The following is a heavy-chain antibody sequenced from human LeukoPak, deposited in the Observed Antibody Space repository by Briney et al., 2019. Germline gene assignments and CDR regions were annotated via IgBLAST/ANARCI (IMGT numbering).Heavy chain of an antibody. Sequence: GGSLTLSCAASGFTFSRYAMNWVRQAPGKGLEWVSTISISANTHYADSVKGRFTISRDNSKGTLYLQMNSLRAEDTAIYYCAKDHDSTGLFQDRDYWGQGTQVTISS. D-gene: IGHD6-19*01. CDR2: ISISANT. CDR3: AKDHDSTGLFQDRDY. J-gene: IGHJ4*02. V-gene: IGHV3-23*01. CDR1: GFTFSRYA.